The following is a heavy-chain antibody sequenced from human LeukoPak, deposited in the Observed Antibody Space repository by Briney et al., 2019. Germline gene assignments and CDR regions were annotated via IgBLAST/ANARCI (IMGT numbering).Heavy chain of an antibody. D-gene: IGHD1-14*01. V-gene: IGHV5-51*01. CDR3: ARQNWNHAIGRPDWFDP. Sequence: GEPLKISCKGSGYSFTSYWIGWVRQMPGKGLEWMGIIYPGDSDTRYSPSFQGLVTISADKSISTAYLQWSSLKASDTAMYYCARQNWNHAIGRPDWFDPWGQGTLVTVSS. CDR2: IYPGDSDT. CDR1: GYSFTSYW. J-gene: IGHJ5*02.